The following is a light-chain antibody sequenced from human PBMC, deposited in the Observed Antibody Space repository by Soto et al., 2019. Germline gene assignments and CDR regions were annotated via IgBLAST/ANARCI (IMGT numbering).Light chain of an antibody. CDR2: KAS. V-gene: IGKV1-5*03. CDR1: QSIISW. Sequence: DIQMTQSPSTLSASVGDRVTITSRASQSIISWLAWYQQRPGKAPNLLIYKASSLESGVPPRFSGSGSGTEFTLTISSLQPDDSATYYCQQYHGFPITFGQGTRLEIK. J-gene: IGKJ5*01. CDR3: QQYHGFPIT.